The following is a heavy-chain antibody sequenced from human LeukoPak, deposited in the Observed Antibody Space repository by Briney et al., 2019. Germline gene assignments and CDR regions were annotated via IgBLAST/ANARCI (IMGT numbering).Heavy chain of an antibody. D-gene: IGHD1-14*01. J-gene: IGHJ1*01. Sequence: GASVKVSCKASGYTFTSYDINWARQATGQGPEWMGWMNPNSGNTGYAQKFQGRVTMTRNTSISTAYMELSNVRSEDTAMYYCAINLPANRRFQHWGQGTLVTVSS. V-gene: IGHV1-8*01. CDR1: GYTFTSYD. CDR3: AINLPANRRFQH. CDR2: MNPNSGNT.